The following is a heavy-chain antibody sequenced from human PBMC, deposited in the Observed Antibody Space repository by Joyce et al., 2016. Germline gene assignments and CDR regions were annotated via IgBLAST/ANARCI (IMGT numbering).Heavy chain of an antibody. D-gene: IGHD3-10*01. J-gene: IGHJ4*02. Sequence: QVQLQESGPGLVKPSQTLSLTCTVSGGSITSGGYYWNWIRQPPGKGLEWIGYIYYSGNTYYNPSLKSRVTISEDTSKNQFSLRLISVTAADTAVYYCARDLVAYGSGSYFDSWGRGTLVTVSS. CDR1: GGSITSGGYY. V-gene: IGHV4-31*03. CDR2: IYYSGNT. CDR3: ARDLVAYGSGSYFDS.